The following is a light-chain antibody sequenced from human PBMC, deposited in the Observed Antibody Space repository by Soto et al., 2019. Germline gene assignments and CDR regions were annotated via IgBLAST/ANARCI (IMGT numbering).Light chain of an antibody. CDR2: SNN. J-gene: IGLJ2*01. CDR3: ATWDDSLNGHVV. Sequence: VVTQPPSESGTPGQRVTLSCSGSRANIGSNTVNWYQQLPGTAPKFLIYSNNQRPSGVPKRFSGSKSGTSASLAISGLQSEDEADYYCATWDDSLNGHVVFGGGTKLTVL. V-gene: IGLV1-44*01. CDR1: RANIGSNT.